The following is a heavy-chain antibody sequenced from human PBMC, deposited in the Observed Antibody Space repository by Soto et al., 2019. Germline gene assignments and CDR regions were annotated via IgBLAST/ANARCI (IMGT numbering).Heavy chain of an antibody. D-gene: IGHD3-10*01. CDR3: ARDRGHRITMVRGVPTHYYYGMDV. CDR1: GFSISSYY. CDR2: IYYSGST. V-gene: IGHV4-59*01. Sequence: SETLSLTCTFSGFSISSYYWSWIRQPPGKGLEWIGYIYYSGSTNYNPSLKSRVTISVDTSKNQFSLKLSSVTAADTAVYYCARDRGHRITMVRGVPTHYYYGMDVWGQGTTVTVSS. J-gene: IGHJ6*02.